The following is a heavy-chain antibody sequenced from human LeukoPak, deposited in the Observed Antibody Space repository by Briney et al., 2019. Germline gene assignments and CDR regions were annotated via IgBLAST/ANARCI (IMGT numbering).Heavy chain of an antibody. CDR3: ARGRRIAVAGGNWFDP. D-gene: IGHD6-19*01. Sequence: ASVKVSCKASGYTFTSYAMHWVRQAPGQRLEWMGWINAGNGNTKYSQKFQGRVTITRDTSASTAYMELSSLRSEDTAVYYCARGRRIAVAGGNWFDPWGQGTLVTVSS. CDR2: INAGNGNT. CDR1: GYTFTSYA. J-gene: IGHJ5*02. V-gene: IGHV1-3*01.